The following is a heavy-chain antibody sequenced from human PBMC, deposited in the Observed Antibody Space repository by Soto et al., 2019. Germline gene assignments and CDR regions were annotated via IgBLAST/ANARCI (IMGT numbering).Heavy chain of an antibody. D-gene: IGHD2-2*01. CDR1: GGTFSSYA. V-gene: IGHV1-69*13. J-gene: IGHJ2*01. Sequence: SVKVSCKASGGTFSSYAISWVRQAPGQGLEWMGGIIPIFGTANYAQKFQGRVTITADESTSTAYMELSSLRSEDTAVYYCARDPLPPRYCSSTSCSQSDFDLWGRGTLVTVSS. CDR2: IIPIFGTA. CDR3: ARDPLPPRYCSSTSCSQSDFDL.